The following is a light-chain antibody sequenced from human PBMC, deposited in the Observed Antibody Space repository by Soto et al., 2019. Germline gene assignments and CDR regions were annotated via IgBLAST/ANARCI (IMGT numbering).Light chain of an antibody. Sequence: DIQMTQSPSSLSASVGDRVTITCRASQSISSYLNWYQQKPGKAPKHMIYAASSLQSGVPSRFSGSGSVTAFTLTISSLPPEDFATHYSQQSSTVGQGTKVEIK. J-gene: IGKJ1*01. CDR2: AAS. CDR1: QSISSY. CDR3: QQSST. V-gene: IGKV1-39*01.